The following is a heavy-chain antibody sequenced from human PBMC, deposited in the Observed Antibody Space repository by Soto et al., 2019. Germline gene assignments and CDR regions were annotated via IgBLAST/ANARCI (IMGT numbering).Heavy chain of an antibody. CDR3: AAREDGYRLPYYFDY. CDR1: GGTFSSYA. D-gene: IGHD5-12*01. V-gene: IGHV1-69*12. CDR2: IIPIFGTA. Sequence: QVQLVQSGAEVKKPGSSVKVSCKASGGTFSSYAISWVRQAPGQGLEWMGGIIPIFGTANYAQKFQGRVTITADESTSTAYMEMSSLRSEDTAVYYCAAREDGYRLPYYFDYWGQGTLVTVSS. J-gene: IGHJ4*02.